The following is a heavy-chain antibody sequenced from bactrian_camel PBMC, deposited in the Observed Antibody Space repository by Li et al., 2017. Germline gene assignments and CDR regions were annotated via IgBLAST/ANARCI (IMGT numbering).Heavy chain of an antibody. CDR3: ALERGCTIISGGWGSINH. Sequence: QVQLVESGGGSAQAGGSLRLSCAGPPYLDNSVYMAWFRQSPGKEREGVAAHPVGSMLTYYAEPVKGRFIISHDDAENTLYLQMNSLQPEDTAMYRCALERGCTIISGGWGSINHWGQGTQVTVS. V-gene: IGHV3S28*01. D-gene: IGHD8*01. CDR2: HPVGSMLT. J-gene: IGHJ4*01. CDR1: PYLDNSVY.